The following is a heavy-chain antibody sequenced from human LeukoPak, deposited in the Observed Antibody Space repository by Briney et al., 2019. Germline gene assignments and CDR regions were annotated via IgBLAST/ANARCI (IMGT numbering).Heavy chain of an antibody. CDR2: IGGAGYST. D-gene: IGHD3-3*01. CDR3: SKARDGFGVDTIDY. V-gene: IGHV3-23*01. Sequence: GGSLRLSCAASGFTFSRFAMSWVRQAPGKGLEWVSAIGGAGYSTYYADSVNGRFTISRDNSRNTLYLQMNSLRAEDTAIYYCSKARDGFGVDTIDYWGQGTLVTVSS. CDR1: GFTFSRFA. J-gene: IGHJ4*02.